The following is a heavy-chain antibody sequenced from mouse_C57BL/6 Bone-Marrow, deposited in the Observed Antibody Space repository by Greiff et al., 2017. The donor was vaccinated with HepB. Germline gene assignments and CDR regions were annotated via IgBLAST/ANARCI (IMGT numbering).Heavy chain of an antibody. V-gene: IGHV1-5*01. CDR2: IYPGNSDT. CDR1: GYTFTSYW. D-gene: IGHD2-2*01. CDR3: TRLSPLLWLRRRFAY. Sequence: EVQVVESGTVLARPGASVKMSCKTSGYTFTSYWMHWVKQRPGQGLEWIGAIYPGNSDTSYNQKFKGKAKLTAVTSASTAYMELSSLTNEDSAVYYCTRLSPLLWLRRRFAYWGQGTLVTVSA. J-gene: IGHJ3*01.